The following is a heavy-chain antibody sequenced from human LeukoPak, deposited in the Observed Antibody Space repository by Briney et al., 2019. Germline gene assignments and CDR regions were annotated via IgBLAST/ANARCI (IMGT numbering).Heavy chain of an antibody. D-gene: IGHD3-10*01. CDR1: GYTFTSYA. CDR3: ARGLNTMVRGASDAFDI. CDR2: INAGNGNT. V-gene: IGHV1-3*03. Sequence: ASVKVSCKASGYTFTSYAMHWVRQAPGQRLEWMGWINAGNGNTKYSQEFQGRVTITRDTSASTAYMELSSLRSEDTAVYYCARGLNTMVRGASDAFDIWGQGTMVTVSS. J-gene: IGHJ3*02.